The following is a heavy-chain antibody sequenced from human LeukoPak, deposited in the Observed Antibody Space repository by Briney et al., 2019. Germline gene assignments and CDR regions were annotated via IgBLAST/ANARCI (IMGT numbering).Heavy chain of an antibody. CDR2: IYYSGST. V-gene: IGHV4-39*07. CDR3: ARGLLLWFGELRDWFDP. J-gene: IGHJ5*02. Sequence: PSETLSLTCTVAGGSISSSSYYWGWIRQPPGKGLEWIGSIYYSGSTYYNSSLKSRVTISVDTSKNQFSLKLSSVTAADTAVYYCARGLLLWFGELRDWFDPWGQGTLVTVSS. CDR1: GGSISSSSYY. D-gene: IGHD3-10*01.